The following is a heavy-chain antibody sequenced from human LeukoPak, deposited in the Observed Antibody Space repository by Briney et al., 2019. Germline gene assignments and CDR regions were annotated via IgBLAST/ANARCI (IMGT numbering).Heavy chain of an antibody. D-gene: IGHD3-22*01. CDR1: GFTFSSYA. CDR3: AKSASSDYRHFDS. CDR2: ISGSGGGT. Sequence: PGGPLRLSCAASGFTFSSYAMSWVRQAPGKGLEWVSSISGSGGGTYYADSVKGRFTISRDNSKNTLYLQMNSLRAEDTAVYYCAKSASSDYRHFDSWGQGTLVTVSS. J-gene: IGHJ4*02. V-gene: IGHV3-23*01.